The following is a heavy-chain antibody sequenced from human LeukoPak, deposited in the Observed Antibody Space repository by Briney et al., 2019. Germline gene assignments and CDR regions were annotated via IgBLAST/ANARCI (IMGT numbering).Heavy chain of an antibody. J-gene: IGHJ4*02. CDR3: AREPPMDDSSGYYLN. CDR2: IYYSGST. Sequence: PSETLSLTCTVSGGSISSGDYYWSWIRQPPGTGLEWIGYIYYSGSTYYNPSLKSRVTISVDTSKNQFSLKLSSVTAADTAVYYCAREPPMDDSSGYYLNWGQGTLVTVSS. D-gene: IGHD3-22*01. CDR1: GGSISSGDYY. V-gene: IGHV4-30-4*01.